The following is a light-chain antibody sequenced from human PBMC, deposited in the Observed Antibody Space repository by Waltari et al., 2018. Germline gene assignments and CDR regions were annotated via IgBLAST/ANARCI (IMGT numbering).Light chain of an antibody. CDR3: QQYFSHRYS. CDR1: QNILYSNNNKDY. Sequence: IVVTQSPDSLAVSLGERATFHCKSSQNILYSNNNKDYLAWYQHKAGQPPKLLLFWASTRASGVPDRFSGGGSGSDFTLTITSVQAEDVAIYYCQQYFSHRYSFGQGTRLVI. J-gene: IGKJ2*03. CDR2: WAS. V-gene: IGKV4-1*01.